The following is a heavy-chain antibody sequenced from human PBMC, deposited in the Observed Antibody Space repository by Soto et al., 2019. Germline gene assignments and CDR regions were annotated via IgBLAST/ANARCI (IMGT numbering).Heavy chain of an antibody. J-gene: IGHJ6*02. CDR2: IYYSGST. D-gene: IGHD3-10*01. Sequence: SETLSLTCTVSGGSISSSSYYWGWIRQPPGKGLEWIGSIYYSGSTYYNPSLKSRVTISVDTSKNQFSLKLSSVTAADTAVYYCARGEITMVRGVLYYYYGMDVWGQGTTVTVSS. CDR1: GGSISSSSYY. CDR3: ARGEITMVRGVLYYYYGMDV. V-gene: IGHV4-39*01.